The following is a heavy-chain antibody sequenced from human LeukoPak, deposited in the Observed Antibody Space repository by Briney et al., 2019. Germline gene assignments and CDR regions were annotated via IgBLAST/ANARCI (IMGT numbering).Heavy chain of an antibody. J-gene: IGHJ5*02. V-gene: IGHV4-39*01. CDR2: IYYSGST. D-gene: IGHD3-3*01. Sequence: SETLSLTCTVSGGSISSSSYYWGWLRQPPGKGLEWIGSIYYSGSTYYNPSLKSRVTISVDTSKNQFSLKLSSVTAADTAVYYCARQDAGDFWSGYYPNWFDPWGQGTLVTVSS. CDR3: ARQDAGDFWSGYYPNWFDP. CDR1: GGSISSSSYY.